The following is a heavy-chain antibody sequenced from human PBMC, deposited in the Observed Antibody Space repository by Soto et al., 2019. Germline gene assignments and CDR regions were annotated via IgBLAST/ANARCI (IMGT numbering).Heavy chain of an antibody. CDR2: ISSSSSTI. V-gene: IGHV3-48*02. Sequence: EVQLVESGGGLVQPGGSLRLSCAASGFTFSSYSMNWVRQASGKGLEWVSYISSSSSTIYYADSVKGRFTISRDNAKNALYLQMNSLRDEDTAVYYCAGFNPTLYYYGMDVWGQGTTVTVSS. CDR3: AGFNPTLYYYGMDV. J-gene: IGHJ6*02. CDR1: GFTFSSYS. D-gene: IGHD3-16*01.